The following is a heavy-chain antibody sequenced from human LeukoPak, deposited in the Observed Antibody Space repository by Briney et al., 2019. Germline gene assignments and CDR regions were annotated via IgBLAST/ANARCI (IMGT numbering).Heavy chain of an antibody. Sequence: PGRSLRLSCAASGFAFSSHGMHWVRQAPGKGLEWVAVIWYDGRNKYYADSVKGRFTISRDNSKNTLYLQMNSLRAEDTAVYYCAREVVTIFGVDANWFDPWGQGTLVTVSS. CDR2: IWYDGRNK. CDR1: GFAFSSHG. V-gene: IGHV3-33*01. CDR3: AREVVTIFGVDANWFDP. D-gene: IGHD3-3*01. J-gene: IGHJ5*02.